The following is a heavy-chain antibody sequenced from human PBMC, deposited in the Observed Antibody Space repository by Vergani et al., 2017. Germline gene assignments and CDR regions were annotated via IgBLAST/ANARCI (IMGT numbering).Heavy chain of an antibody. Sequence: EVQLVESGGGLVQPGGSMRLSCAASGFTFSSYWMHWVRQAPGKGLVWVSRINSDGSSPSYADSVKGRFTISRDNAKKTLYLQMNSLRAEDTAVYYCARVKNDYSNYVLTRIIDYWGQGTLVAVSS. D-gene: IGHD4-11*01. CDR1: GFTFSSYW. CDR3: ARVKNDYSNYVLTRIIDY. CDR2: INSDGSSP. J-gene: IGHJ4*02. V-gene: IGHV3-74*01.